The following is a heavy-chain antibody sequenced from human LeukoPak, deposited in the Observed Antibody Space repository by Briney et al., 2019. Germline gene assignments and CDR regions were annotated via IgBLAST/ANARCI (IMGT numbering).Heavy chain of an antibody. Sequence: GGSLRLSCAVSGFTFSSYAMAWVRQAPGKGLEWVPGISGSGGSTYYADSLKGRFIISRDNSNNTVFLQMNSLRAEDTAIYYCAKGTGVGGDDAFDFWGQGTMVTVSS. J-gene: IGHJ3*01. CDR1: GFTFSSYA. CDR3: AKGTGVGGDDAFDF. D-gene: IGHD3-3*01. CDR2: ISGSGGST. V-gene: IGHV3-23*01.